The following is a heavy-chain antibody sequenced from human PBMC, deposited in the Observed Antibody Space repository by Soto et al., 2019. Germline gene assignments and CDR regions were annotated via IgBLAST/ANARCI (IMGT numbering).Heavy chain of an antibody. Sequence: GGSLILSCGASGFTFSSYSMNWVRQAPGKGLEWVSLITWDGINIEYADSVRGRFTISRDNSKNSLYLQMNGLRHEDTAFYYCAKDGIAWHWGQGTLVTVSS. CDR2: ITWDGINI. J-gene: IGHJ4*02. D-gene: IGHD2-15*01. V-gene: IGHV3-43*01. CDR3: AKDGIAWH. CDR1: GFTFSSYS.